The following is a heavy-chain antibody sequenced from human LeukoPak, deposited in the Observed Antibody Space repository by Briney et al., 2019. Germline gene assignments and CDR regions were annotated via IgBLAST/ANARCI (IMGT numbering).Heavy chain of an antibody. J-gene: IGHJ3*02. CDR1: GGSISTSNYY. CDR2: IFYSGST. CDR3: ARDLTMVRGVHHAFDI. V-gene: IGHV4-39*07. D-gene: IGHD3-10*01. Sequence: SETLSLTCTVSGGSISTSNYYWGWIRQPPGKGLEWIGNIFYSGSTYYSPSLKSRVTISLDTSRNQFSLKLNSVTAADTAVYYCARDLTMVRGVHHAFDIWGQGTMVTVSS.